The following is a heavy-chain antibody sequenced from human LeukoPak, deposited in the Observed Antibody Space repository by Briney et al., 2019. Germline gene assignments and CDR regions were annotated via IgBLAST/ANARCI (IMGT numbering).Heavy chain of an antibody. CDR3: ARVVNVVVPAATTDNWFDP. Sequence: GRSLRLSCAASGFTVSSNYMSWVRQAPGKGLEWVSVIYSGGSTYYADSVKGRFTISRHNSKNTLYLQMNSLRAEDTAVYYCARVVNVVVPAATTDNWFDPWGQGPLVTVSS. V-gene: IGHV3-53*04. CDR2: IYSGGST. D-gene: IGHD2-2*01. J-gene: IGHJ5*02. CDR1: GFTVSSNY.